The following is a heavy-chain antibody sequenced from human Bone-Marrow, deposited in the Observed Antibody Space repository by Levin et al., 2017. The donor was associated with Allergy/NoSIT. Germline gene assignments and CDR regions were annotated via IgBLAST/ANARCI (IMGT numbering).Heavy chain of an antibody. CDR2: IIPILGIA. J-gene: IGHJ6*02. D-gene: IGHD4-23*01. CDR1: GGTFSSYA. V-gene: IGHV1-69*04. Sequence: GASVKVSCKASGGTFSSYAISWVRQAPGQGLEWMGRIIPILGIANYAQKFQGRVTITADKSTSTAYMELSSLRSEDTAVYYCARFGYGGNSPPQYYYYYGMDVWGQGTTVTVSS. CDR3: ARFGYGGNSPPQYYYYYGMDV.